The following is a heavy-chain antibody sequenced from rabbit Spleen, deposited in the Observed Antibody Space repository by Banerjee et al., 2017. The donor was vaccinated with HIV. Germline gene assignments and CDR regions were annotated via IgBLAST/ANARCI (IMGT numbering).Heavy chain of an antibody. CDR1: GFSFSSSDY. CDR2: TDPIFGKR. Sequence: QSLEESGGGLVQPEGSLTLTCTASGFSFSSSDYMCWVRQAPGKGLEWIGYTDPIFGKRYYASWMNGRFTISSHNAQNTLYLQLDSLTAADTATYFCVREAGYAGYPVANLWGPGTLVTVS. J-gene: IGHJ4*01. D-gene: IGHD7-1*01. CDR3: VREAGYAGYPVANL. V-gene: IGHV1S40*01.